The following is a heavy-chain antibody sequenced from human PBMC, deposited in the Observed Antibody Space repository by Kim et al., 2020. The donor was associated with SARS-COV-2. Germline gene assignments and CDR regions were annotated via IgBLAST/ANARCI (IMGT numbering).Heavy chain of an antibody. D-gene: IGHD1-26*01. Sequence: PARKRRVTIAVDKSKNQFYLKLIAVTAADTAVYYCARRAGGLLPDAFDIWGQGTMVTVSS. J-gene: IGHJ3*02. CDR3: ARRAGGLLPDAFDI. V-gene: IGHV4-39*01.